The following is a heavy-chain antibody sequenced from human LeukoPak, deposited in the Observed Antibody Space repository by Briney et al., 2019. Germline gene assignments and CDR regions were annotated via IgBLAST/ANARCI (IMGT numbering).Heavy chain of an antibody. J-gene: IGHJ4*02. CDR2: IKRKTDGGTT. CDR1: GFTVTNAW. Sequence: GGSLTLSCAASGFTVTNAWLSWVRQAPGKGLEWVGRIKRKTDGGTTDFAASVKGRFIISRDDSNTVSLQMNSLKTEDTAVYYCARSEYAFDYWGQGTLVTVSS. D-gene: IGHD1-26*01. CDR3: ARSEYAFDY. V-gene: IGHV3-15*01.